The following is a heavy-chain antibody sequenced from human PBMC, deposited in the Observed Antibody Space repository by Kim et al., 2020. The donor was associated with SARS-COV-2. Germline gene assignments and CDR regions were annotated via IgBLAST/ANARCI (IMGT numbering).Heavy chain of an antibody. CDR3: ARGGHLGPRVFDP. Sequence: SETLSRTCTVSGGSISSSSYYWGWIRQPPGKGLEWIGSIYYSGSTYYNPSLKSRVTISVDTSKNQFSLKLSSVTAADTAVYYCARGGHLGPRVFDPWGQGTLVTVSS. CDR1: GGSISSSSYY. CDR2: IYYSGST. D-gene: IGHD3-3*02. V-gene: IGHV4-39*07. J-gene: IGHJ5*02.